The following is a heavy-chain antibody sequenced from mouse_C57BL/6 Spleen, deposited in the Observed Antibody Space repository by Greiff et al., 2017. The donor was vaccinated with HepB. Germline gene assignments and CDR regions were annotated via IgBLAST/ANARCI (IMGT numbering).Heavy chain of an antibody. CDR3: ARLELGTGY. D-gene: IGHD4-1*01. CDR1: GYTFTSYW. CDR2: IDPSDSET. Sequence: QVHVKQPGAELVRPGSSVKLSCKASGYTFTSYWMHWVKQRPIQGLEWIGNIDPSDSETHYNQKFKDKATLTVDKSSSTAYMQLSSLTSEDSAVYYCARLELGTGYWGQGTTLTVSS. J-gene: IGHJ2*01. V-gene: IGHV1-52*01.